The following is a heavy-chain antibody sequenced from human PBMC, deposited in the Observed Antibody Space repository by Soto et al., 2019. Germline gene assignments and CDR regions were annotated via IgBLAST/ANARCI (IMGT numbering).Heavy chain of an antibody. V-gene: IGHV3-23*01. CDR3: AKEAVAGTLRY. D-gene: IGHD6-19*01. CDR1: GFTFSSYA. Sequence: EVQLLESGGGLVQPGGSLRLSCAASGFTFSSYAMSWVRQAPGKGLEWVSAISGSGGSTYYADSVKGRFAISRNNAKNTLYLQMNSVRAEDTAVYYCAKEAVAGTLRYWGQGTLVTVSS. CDR2: ISGSGGST. J-gene: IGHJ4*02.